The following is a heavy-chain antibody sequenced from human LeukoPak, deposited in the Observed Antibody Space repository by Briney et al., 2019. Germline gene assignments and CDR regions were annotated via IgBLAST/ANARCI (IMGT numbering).Heavy chain of an antibody. V-gene: IGHV4-39*07. CDR1: GGSISSSSYY. CDR2: INHSGST. J-gene: IGHJ4*02. Sequence: SETLSLTCTVSGGSISSSSYYWGWIRQPPGKGLEWIGEINHSGSTNYNPSLKSRVTISVDTSKNQFSLKLSSVTAADTAVYYCARVSHYCTNGVCYTSARGLPYSNLFDYWGQGTLVTVSS. D-gene: IGHD2-8*01. CDR3: ARVSHYCTNGVCYTSARGLPYSNLFDY.